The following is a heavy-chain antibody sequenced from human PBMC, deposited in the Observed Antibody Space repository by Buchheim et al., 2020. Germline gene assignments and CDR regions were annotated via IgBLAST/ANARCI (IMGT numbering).Heavy chain of an antibody. CDR3: AITLSVLRYFDWLGEGY. J-gene: IGHJ4*02. D-gene: IGHD3-9*01. CDR1: GFTVSSNY. CDR2: IYSGGST. V-gene: IGHV3-66*01. Sequence: EVQLVESGGGLVQPGGSLRLSCAASGFTVSSNYMSWVRQAPGKGLEWVSVIYSGGSTYYADSVKGRFTISRDNSKTTLYLQMNSLRAEDTAVYYCAITLSVLRYFDWLGEGYWGQGTL.